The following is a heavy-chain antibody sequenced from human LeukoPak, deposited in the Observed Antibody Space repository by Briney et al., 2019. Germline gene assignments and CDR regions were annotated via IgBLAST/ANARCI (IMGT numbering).Heavy chain of an antibody. CDR3: AAARLNEFWWGY. CDR2: FDPEDGEI. CDR1: GDSLTELS. J-gene: IGHJ4*02. D-gene: IGHD3-3*01. Sequence: ASMKVSCKVSGDSLTELSMHWVRQSPGKGLEWMGGFDPEDGEIVYAQKFRGRVNMTEDTSTDTAYMSLGSLRPDDTAVYYCAAARLNEFWWGYWGQGTLVTVSS. V-gene: IGHV1-24*01.